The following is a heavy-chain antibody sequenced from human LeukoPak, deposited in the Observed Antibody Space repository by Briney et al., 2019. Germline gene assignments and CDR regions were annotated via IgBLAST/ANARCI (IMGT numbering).Heavy chain of an antibody. J-gene: IGHJ4*02. Sequence: PSETLSLTCTVSGGSISSSYWSWIRQPPGKGLEWIGYVYYGGSTKYNPSLKSRVTISLDTSKNQFSLKLSSVTAADTAMYYCARSGGYNYGYSFDYWGQGILVSVSS. V-gene: IGHV4-59*01. CDR2: VYYGGST. D-gene: IGHD5-18*01. CDR3: ARSGGYNYGYSFDY. CDR1: GGSISSSY.